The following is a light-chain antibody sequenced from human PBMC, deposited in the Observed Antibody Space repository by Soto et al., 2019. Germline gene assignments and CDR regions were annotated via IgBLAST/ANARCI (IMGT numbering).Light chain of an antibody. Sequence: DIQMTQYPSFVSASVGDTINITCRASQDIQKWLAWYQQKPGKAPKVLIYAASNLESGVSSRFSGSGSGTEFSLTISSLQTEDFATYFCHQASSFPYTFGPGTKVDIK. V-gene: IGKV1-12*01. J-gene: IGKJ3*01. CDR1: QDIQKW. CDR2: AAS. CDR3: HQASSFPYT.